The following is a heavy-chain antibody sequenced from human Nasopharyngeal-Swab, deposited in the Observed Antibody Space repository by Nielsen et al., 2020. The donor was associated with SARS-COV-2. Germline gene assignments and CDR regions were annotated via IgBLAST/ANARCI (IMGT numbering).Heavy chain of an antibody. J-gene: IGHJ6*02. CDR1: GGSVSSGSYY. V-gene: IGHV4-61*01. Sequence: SETLSLTCTVSGGSVSSGSYYWSWIRQPPGKGLEWIGYIYYSGSTNYNPSLKSRVTISVDTSTNQFSLKLSSVTAADTAVYYCARGQLLLYYYYGMDVWGQGTTVTVSS. CDR3: ARGQLLLYYYYGMDV. D-gene: IGHD2-15*01. CDR2: IYYSGST.